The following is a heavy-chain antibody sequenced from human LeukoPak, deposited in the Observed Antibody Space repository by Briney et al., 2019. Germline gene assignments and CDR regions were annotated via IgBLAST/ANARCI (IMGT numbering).Heavy chain of an antibody. V-gene: IGHV4-39*07. D-gene: IGHD3-3*01. J-gene: IGHJ4*02. CDR3: ASYYDFWSGQESFDY. CDR2: IYYSGST. Sequence: GSLRLSCTASGFTFSSYSMNWVRQAPGKGLEWIGSIYYSGSTYYNPSLKSRVTISVDTSKNQFSLKLSSVTAADTAVYYCASYYDFWSGQESFDYWGQGTLVTVSS. CDR1: GFTFSSYS.